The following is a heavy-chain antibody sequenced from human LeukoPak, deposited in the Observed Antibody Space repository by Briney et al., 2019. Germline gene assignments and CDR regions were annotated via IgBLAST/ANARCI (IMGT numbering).Heavy chain of an antibody. CDR2: IYSGGST. CDR3: ARDSSGYYLFHSGMDV. CDR1: GFTVSSNY. V-gene: IGHV3-66*01. D-gene: IGHD3-22*01. Sequence: GGSLRLSRAASGFTVSSNYMSWVRQAPGKGLEWVSVIYSGGSTYYADSVKGRFTISRDNSKNTLYLQMNSLRAEDTAVYYCARDSSGYYLFHSGMDVWGQGTTVTVSS. J-gene: IGHJ6*02.